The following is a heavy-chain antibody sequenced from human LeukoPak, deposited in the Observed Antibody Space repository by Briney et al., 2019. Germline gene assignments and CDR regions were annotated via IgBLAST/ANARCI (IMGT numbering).Heavy chain of an antibody. Sequence: GGSLRLSCAASGFTFSDYYMTWIRQAPGKGLEWVSYISGTNGYTNYADSVKGRFTISRDNAKNSLYLQMNSLRAEDTAVYYCARDSSRWSSEYFQNWGQGTLVTVSS. V-gene: IGHV3-11*05. CDR2: ISGTNGYT. CDR1: GFTFSDYY. J-gene: IGHJ1*01. D-gene: IGHD6-13*01. CDR3: ARDSSRWSSEYFQN.